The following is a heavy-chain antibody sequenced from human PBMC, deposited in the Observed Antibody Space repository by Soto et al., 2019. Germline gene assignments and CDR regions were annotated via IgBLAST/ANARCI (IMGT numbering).Heavy chain of an antibody. CDR2: IYYSGST. D-gene: IGHD3-22*01. Sequence: PSETLSLTCTVSGGSISSGGYYWSWIRQHPGKGLEWIGYIYYSGSTYYNPSLKSRVTISVDTSKNQFSLKLSSVTAADTAVYYCARGTDDSSGYYLLYYWGQGTLVTVPQ. V-gene: IGHV4-31*03. CDR1: GGSISSGGYY. J-gene: IGHJ4*02. CDR3: ARGTDDSSGYYLLYY.